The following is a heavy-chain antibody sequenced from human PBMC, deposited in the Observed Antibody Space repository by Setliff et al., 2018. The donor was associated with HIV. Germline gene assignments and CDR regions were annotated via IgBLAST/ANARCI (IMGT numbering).Heavy chain of an antibody. V-gene: IGHV1-46*01. Sequence: ASVKVSCKTSGYTFTGYHMHWVRQAPGQGLEWMGRINPRDGSTGYAQRFQGRVTMTRDTSRGTVYMELRSLRSEDTAVYCCARAPFTSGHYGADYWGQGTLVTVSS. CDR3: ARAPFTSGHYGADY. CDR1: GYTFTGYH. CDR2: INPRDGST. D-gene: IGHD3-10*01. J-gene: IGHJ4*02.